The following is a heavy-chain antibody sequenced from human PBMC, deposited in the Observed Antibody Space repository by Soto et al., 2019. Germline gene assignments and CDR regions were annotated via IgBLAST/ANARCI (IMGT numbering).Heavy chain of an antibody. CDR2: IYHSGST. D-gene: IGHD2-15*01. CDR1: GGSISSSNW. CDR3: ARDSLGYCSGGSCDHLFDY. J-gene: IGHJ4*01. V-gene: IGHV4-4*02. Sequence: QVQLQESGPGLVKPSGTLSLTCAVSGGSISSSNWWSWVRQPPGKGLEWIGEIYHSGSTNYNPSHKSRVTRSVDKSKRKFSLKLSSVTSADTAVYYCARDSLGYCSGGSCDHLFDYWGHGTLVTVSS.